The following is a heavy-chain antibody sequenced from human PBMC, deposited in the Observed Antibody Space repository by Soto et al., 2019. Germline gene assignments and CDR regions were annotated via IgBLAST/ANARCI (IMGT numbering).Heavy chain of an antibody. J-gene: IGHJ4*02. Sequence: PGRSLRLSWAASGFTFRSYAMSWVRQAPGKGLEWVSAIGGSSGSTDYADSVKGRFTISRDNSKNTLFLQMNSLRAGDTAVYYCAKDRSSTTCYASDYRGQGTLVTLSS. CDR2: IGGSSGST. D-gene: IGHD2-2*01. CDR1: GFTFRSYA. V-gene: IGHV3-23*01. CDR3: AKDRSSTTCYASDY.